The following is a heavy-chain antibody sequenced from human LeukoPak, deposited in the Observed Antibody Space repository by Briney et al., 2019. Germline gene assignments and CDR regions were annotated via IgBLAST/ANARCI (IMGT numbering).Heavy chain of an antibody. CDR2: IYYSGST. CDR3: ARGPIVVALDFDY. J-gene: IGHJ4*02. D-gene: IGHD3-22*01. Sequence: SETLSLTCTVSGGSIINYYWSWIRQPPGKGLEWIGYIYYSGSTNYNPSLKSRVTISVDTSKNQFSLKLSSVTAADTAVYYCARGPIVVALDFDYWGQGTLVTVSS. CDR1: GGSIINYY. V-gene: IGHV4-59*12.